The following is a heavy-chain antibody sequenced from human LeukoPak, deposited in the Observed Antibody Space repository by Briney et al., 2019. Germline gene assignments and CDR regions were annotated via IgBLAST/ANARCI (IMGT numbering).Heavy chain of an antibody. Sequence: GGSLRLSCAASGFTFSSYAMSWVRQAPGKGLEWVSAISGSGGSTYYADSVKGRFTISRDNSKNTLYLQMNSLRAEDTAVYYWAKGITMVRGAPPPDYYYGMDVWGKGTTVTVSS. J-gene: IGHJ6*04. CDR2: ISGSGGST. CDR3: AKGITMVRGAPPPDYYYGMDV. CDR1: GFTFSSYA. D-gene: IGHD3-10*01. V-gene: IGHV3-23*01.